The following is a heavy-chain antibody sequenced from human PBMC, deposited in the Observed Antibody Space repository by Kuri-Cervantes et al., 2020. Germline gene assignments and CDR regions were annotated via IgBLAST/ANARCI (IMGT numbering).Heavy chain of an antibody. D-gene: IGHD6-19*01. J-gene: IGHJ4*02. CDR2: IYHSGST. CDR1: GYSISSGYY. Sequence: SETLSLTCTVSGYSISSGYYWGWIRQTPGKGLEWMGSIYHSGSTYNNPSLKSRVTISVDTSKNQVSLKLSSVTAADTAVYYCARDWSSGWYAVDYFDYWGQGTLVTVSS. CDR3: ARDWSSGWYAVDYFDY. V-gene: IGHV4-38-2*02.